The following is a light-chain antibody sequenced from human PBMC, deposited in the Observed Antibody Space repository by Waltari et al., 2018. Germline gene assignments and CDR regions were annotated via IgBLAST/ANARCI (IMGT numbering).Light chain of an antibody. J-gene: IGLJ2*01. CDR1: SSDDGGFDY. CDR3: SSFAGSSQML. CDR2: AVS. V-gene: IGLV2-8*01. Sequence: QSALTLPPSAPGSPGQSVTISCTGSSSDDGGFDYVSCYQQPPGKVPRVMVYAVSKGPSGVPDRFTGSKSGDTASLTVSGLHVEDGADYSCSSFAGSSQMLFGGGTKLTVL.